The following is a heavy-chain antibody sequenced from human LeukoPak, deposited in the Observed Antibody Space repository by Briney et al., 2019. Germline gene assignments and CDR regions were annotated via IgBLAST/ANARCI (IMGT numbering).Heavy chain of an antibody. V-gene: IGHV4-59*01. J-gene: IGHJ3*02. CDR2: IYYSGST. Sequence: SETLSLTCNVSTAFSSRYYWSWIRQPPGKGLEWIGYIYYSGSTNYNPSLKSRVTISVDTSKNQFSLKLSSVTAADTAVYYCARDGSSGLRTFEIWGQGTMVTVSS. CDR3: ARDGSSGLRTFEI. D-gene: IGHD3-22*01. CDR1: TAFSSRYY.